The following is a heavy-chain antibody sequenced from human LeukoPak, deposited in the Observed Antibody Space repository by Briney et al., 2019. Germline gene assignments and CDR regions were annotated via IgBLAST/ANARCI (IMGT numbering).Heavy chain of an antibody. CDR2: IYSGGST. CDR3: ASDSYSPEYFQH. Sequence: GGSLRLSCAASGSSVSNNYMSWVRQAPGKGLEWVSVIYSGGSTFYADSVKGRFTISRDNSKNTLYLQMNSLRAEDTAVYYCASDSYSPEYFQHWGQGTLVTVSS. D-gene: IGHD2-15*01. V-gene: IGHV3-66*01. CDR1: GSSVSNNY. J-gene: IGHJ1*01.